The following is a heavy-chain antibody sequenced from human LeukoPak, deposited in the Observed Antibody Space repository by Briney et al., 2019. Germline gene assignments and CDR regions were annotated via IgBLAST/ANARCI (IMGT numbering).Heavy chain of an antibody. CDR3: ARGRRLWSWFDP. Sequence: SETLSLTCAVYGGSFSGYYWSWIRQPPGKGLEWIGEINHSGKTNYNSSLKSRVTISLDTPNNQFSLRLHSVTAADTAVYYCARGRRLWSWFDPWGQGTLVTVSS. CDR2: INHSGKT. J-gene: IGHJ5*02. CDR1: GGSFSGYY. V-gene: IGHV4-34*01. D-gene: IGHD2-21*01.